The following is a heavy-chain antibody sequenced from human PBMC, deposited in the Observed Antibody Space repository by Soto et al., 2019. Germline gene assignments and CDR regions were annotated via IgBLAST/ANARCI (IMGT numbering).Heavy chain of an antibody. CDR3: ARDRIRSGAFDI. CDR1: GFTFSSYW. V-gene: IGHV3-74*01. J-gene: IGHJ3*02. Sequence: GGSLRLSCAASGFTFSSYWMHWVRQAPGKGLVWVSRINGDGSSTSYADSVKGRFTISRDNAKNTLYLQMNSLRAEDTAVYYCARDRIRSGAFDIWGQGTMVTVSS. CDR2: INGDGSST.